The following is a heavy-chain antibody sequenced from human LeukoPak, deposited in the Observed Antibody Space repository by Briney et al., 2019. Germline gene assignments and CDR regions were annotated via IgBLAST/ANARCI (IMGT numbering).Heavy chain of an antibody. CDR2: ISSSGSTI. CDR3: ARRSAAKDAFDI. Sequence: PGGSLRLSCAASGFTFSDYYMSWIRQAPGKGLEWVSYISSSGSTIYYADSVKGRFTISRDNAKNTLYLQMNSLRAEDTAVYYCARRSAAKDAFDIWGQGTMVTVSS. J-gene: IGHJ3*02. CDR1: GFTFSDYY. V-gene: IGHV3-11*04. D-gene: IGHD6-25*01.